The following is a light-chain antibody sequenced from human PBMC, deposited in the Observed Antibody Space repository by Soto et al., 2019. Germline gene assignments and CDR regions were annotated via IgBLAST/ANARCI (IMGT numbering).Light chain of an antibody. J-gene: IGLJ3*02. CDR3: AVWDDSLRGWV. CDR1: SSSIGSNY. Sequence: QSALTQPPSASGTPGQRVTISCSESSSSIGSNYIYWYQQLPGTAPKLLIYRDSQRPSGVPDRFSGSKSGTSASLAISGLRSEDEADYYCAVWDDSLRGWVFGGGTKLTVL. V-gene: IGLV1-47*01. CDR2: RDS.